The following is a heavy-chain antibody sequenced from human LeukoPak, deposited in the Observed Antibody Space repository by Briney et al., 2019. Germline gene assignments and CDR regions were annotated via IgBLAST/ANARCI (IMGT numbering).Heavy chain of an antibody. J-gene: IGHJ5*02. CDR3: AKDTESSIAANTDWFDP. V-gene: IGHV3-33*06. Sequence: GGSLRLSCAASGFTFSSYGMHWVRQAPGKGLERVAVIWYDGSNKYYADPVKGRFTISRDNSKNTLYLQMNSLRAEDTAVYYCAKDTESSIAANTDWFDPWGQGTLVTVSS. D-gene: IGHD6-6*01. CDR1: GFTFSSYG. CDR2: IWYDGSNK.